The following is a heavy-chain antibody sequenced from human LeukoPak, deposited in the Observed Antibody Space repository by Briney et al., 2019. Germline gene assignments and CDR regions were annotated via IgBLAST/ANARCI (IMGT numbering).Heavy chain of an antibody. D-gene: IGHD6-13*01. CDR2: IKEDGSQK. Sequence: GGSLRLSCVASGFTFRSAWMTWVRQAPGKGLEWVANIKEDGSQKNYVDSVKGRFTISRDNARNSLYLQMNSVRAEDTAGYYCARQGIAAAGTDYYYYMDVWGKGTTVTVSS. V-gene: IGHV3-7*01. CDR3: ARQGIAAAGTDYYYYMDV. J-gene: IGHJ6*03. CDR1: GFTFRSAW.